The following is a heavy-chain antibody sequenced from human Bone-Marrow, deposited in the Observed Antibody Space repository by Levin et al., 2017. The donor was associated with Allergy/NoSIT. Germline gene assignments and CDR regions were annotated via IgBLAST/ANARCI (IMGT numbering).Heavy chain of an antibody. Sequence: LSLTCATSGFTFDDHTMHWVRQAPGKGLEWVARISWNSGNIGYADSVKGRFTISRDNTKSSLYLQLDSLTTEDSALYYCAKERYDRSGRHFDYWGQGTLVTVSS. CDR3: AKERYDRSGRHFDY. J-gene: IGHJ4*02. D-gene: IGHD3-22*01. CDR2: ISWNSGNI. CDR1: GFTFDDHT. V-gene: IGHV3-9*01.